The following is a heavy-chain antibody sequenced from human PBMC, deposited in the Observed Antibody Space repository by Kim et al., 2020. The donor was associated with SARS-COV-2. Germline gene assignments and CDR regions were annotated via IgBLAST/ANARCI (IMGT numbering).Heavy chain of an antibody. CDR2: ISYDGSNK. V-gene: IGHV3-30*03. CDR1: GFTFSSYG. CDR3: ATAAQLLSYYFDY. J-gene: IGHJ4*02. D-gene: IGHD2-2*01. Sequence: GGSLRLSCAASGFTFSSYGMHWVRQAPGKGLEWVAVISYDGSNKYYADSVKGRFTISRDNSKNTLYLQMNSLRAEDTAVYYCATAAQLLSYYFDYWGQGTLVTVSS.